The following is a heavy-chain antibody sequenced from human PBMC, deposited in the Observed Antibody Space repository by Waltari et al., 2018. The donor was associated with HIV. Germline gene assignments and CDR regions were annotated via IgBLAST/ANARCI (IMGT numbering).Heavy chain of an antibody. D-gene: IGHD1-26*01. CDR2: IYTSGST. CDR3: ARGESYQKGDWFDP. V-gene: IGHV4-4*07. CDR1: GGSISSYS. Sequence: QVQLQESGPGLVKPPETLSLTCTVPGGSISSYSWSWFRQPAGKGLEWIGRIYTSGSTNYNPSLKSRVTMSVDTSKNQFSLKLSSVTAADTAVYYCARGESYQKGDWFDPWGQGTLVTVSS. J-gene: IGHJ5*02.